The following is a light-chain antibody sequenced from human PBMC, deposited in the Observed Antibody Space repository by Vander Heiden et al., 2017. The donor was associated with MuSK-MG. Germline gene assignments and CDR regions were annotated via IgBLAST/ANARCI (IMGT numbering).Light chain of an antibody. CDR2: AAS. V-gene: IGKV1-39*01. J-gene: IGKJ3*01. CDR3: QQSYSTLVI. Sequence: DIQMTQSPSSLSASVGDRVTITCRASQSISSYLNWYQQKPGKAPKLLIYAASSLQSGVPSRFSGSGSGTDFTLTISSLQPEDFATYYCQQSYSTLVIFGHGTKVDIK. CDR1: QSISSY.